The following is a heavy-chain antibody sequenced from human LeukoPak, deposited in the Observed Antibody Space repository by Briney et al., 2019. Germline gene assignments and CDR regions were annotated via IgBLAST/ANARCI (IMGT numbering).Heavy chain of an antibody. CDR2: IIPIFGTA. Sequence: GASAKVSCKASGDIFRKYGISWVRQAPGQGLEWMGGIIPIFGTANYAQKFQGRVTITADKSTSTAYMELSSLRSEDTAVYYCARVQLWLNYYYYMDVWGKGTTVTVSS. V-gene: IGHV1-69*06. CDR3: ARVQLWLNYYYYMDV. J-gene: IGHJ6*03. CDR1: GDIFRKYG. D-gene: IGHD5-18*01.